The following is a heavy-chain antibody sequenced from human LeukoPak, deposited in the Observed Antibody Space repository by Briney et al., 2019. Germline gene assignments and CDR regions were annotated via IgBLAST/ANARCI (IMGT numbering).Heavy chain of an antibody. CDR3: ARDWEYCSGGSCYPHYYFDY. D-gene: IGHD2-15*01. J-gene: IGHJ4*02. CDR2: ISSSSSYI. V-gene: IGHV3-21*01. CDR1: GFTFSSYS. Sequence: GGSLRLSCAASGFTFSSYSMNWVRQAPGKGLEWVSSISSSSSYIYYADSVRGRFTISRDNSKNTLYLQMNSLRAEDTAVYYCARDWEYCSGGSCYPHYYFDYWGQGTLVTVSS.